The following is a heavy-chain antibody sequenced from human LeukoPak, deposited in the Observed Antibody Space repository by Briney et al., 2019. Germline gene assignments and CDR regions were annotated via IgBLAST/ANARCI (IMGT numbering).Heavy chain of an antibody. CDR2: INSDGGNT. Sequence: RGSLRLSCAASGFTFSNYWMHWVRQTPGKGLVWVSRINSDGGNTNYADSVKGRFTVSRDNAKNTLYLQINSLRVEDTALYYCVRGGSSVSFDYWGQGTLVAVSS. CDR1: GFTFSNYW. V-gene: IGHV3-74*01. D-gene: IGHD3-10*01. J-gene: IGHJ4*02. CDR3: VRGGSSVSFDY.